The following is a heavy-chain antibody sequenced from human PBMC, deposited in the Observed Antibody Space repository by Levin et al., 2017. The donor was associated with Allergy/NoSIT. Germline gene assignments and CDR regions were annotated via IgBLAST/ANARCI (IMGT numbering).Heavy chain of an antibody. CDR3: ARKGPFGEVLSDAFDI. J-gene: IGHJ3*02. CDR1: GYTFTSHN. CDR2: INPSGGGT. V-gene: IGHV1-46*01. D-gene: IGHD3-10*01. Sequence: PVASVKVSCKASGYTFTSHNMHWVRQAPGQGLEWMGIINPSGGGTRYGEKFQGRVTMTRDTSTSTVYMELSSLRSDDTAVYYCARKGPFGEVLSDAFDIWGQGTMVTVSA.